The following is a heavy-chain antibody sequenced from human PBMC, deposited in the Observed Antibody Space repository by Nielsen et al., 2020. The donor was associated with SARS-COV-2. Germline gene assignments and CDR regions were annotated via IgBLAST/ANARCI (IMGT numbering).Heavy chain of an antibody. D-gene: IGHD6-6*01. CDR3: ARRGVIAAYDY. V-gene: IGHV5-51*01. Sequence: GGSLRLSCKGSGYSFTSYWIGWVRQMPGKGLEWMGIIYPGDSDTRYSPSFQGQVAISADKSISTAYLQWSSLKASDTAMYYCARRGVIAAYDYWGQGTLVTVSS. J-gene: IGHJ4*02. CDR1: GYSFTSYW. CDR2: IYPGDSDT.